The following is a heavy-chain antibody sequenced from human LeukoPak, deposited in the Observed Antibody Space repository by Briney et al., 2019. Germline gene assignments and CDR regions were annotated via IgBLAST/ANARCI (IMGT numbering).Heavy chain of an antibody. Sequence: PGGSLRLSCAASGFTFSSYGMHWVRQAPGKGLEWVAVISYDGSNKYYADSVKGRFTISRDNAKNSLYLQMNSLRAEDTAVYYCARALMGCEGPRCGWFDPWGQGTLVTVSS. D-gene: IGHD2-21*01. J-gene: IGHJ5*02. CDR2: ISYDGSNK. CDR3: ARALMGCEGPRCGWFDP. CDR1: GFTFSSYG. V-gene: IGHV3-30*03.